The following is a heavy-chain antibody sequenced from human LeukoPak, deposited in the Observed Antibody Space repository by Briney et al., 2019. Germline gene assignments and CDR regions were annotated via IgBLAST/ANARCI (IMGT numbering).Heavy chain of an antibody. V-gene: IGHV1-3*04. J-gene: IGHJ4*02. CDR1: GYTFTSYA. CDR2: INTGNGNT. CDR3: ARVLGYYYDSSALGY. D-gene: IGHD3-22*01. Sequence: ASVKVSCKGSGYTFTSYAMHWVRQAPGQRLEWMGWINTGNGNTKYSQKFQGRVTITRDTSASTAYMELSSLRSEDTAVYYCARVLGYYYDSSALGYWGQGTLVTVSS.